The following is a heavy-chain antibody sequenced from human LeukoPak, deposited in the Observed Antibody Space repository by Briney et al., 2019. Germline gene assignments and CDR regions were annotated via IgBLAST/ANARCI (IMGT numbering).Heavy chain of an antibody. CDR1: GFTFSGYS. D-gene: IGHD2-2*01. CDR2: ISGDSTYI. J-gene: IGHJ5*02. V-gene: IGHV3-21*06. CDR3: ASDLPAATT. Sequence: GGYLRLSCAASGFTFSGYSMTWVRQAPGKGLEWVSSISGDSTYIFYADSVKGRFTISRDNAQNSLYLQMNTLRAEDTAVYYCASDLPAATTWGRGTLVTVSS.